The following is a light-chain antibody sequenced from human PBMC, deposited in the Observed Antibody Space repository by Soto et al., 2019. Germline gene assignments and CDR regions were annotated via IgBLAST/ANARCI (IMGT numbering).Light chain of an antibody. CDR1: SSNIGAGYD. Sequence: SVLTQPPSVSVAPGQMVTISCPGSSSNIGAGYDVHWYQQLPGTAPKLLIYGNSNQPSGVPDRFSGSKSGTSASLAITGLQAEDEADYYCQSYDSSLSGYVFGTGTKVTVL. CDR3: QSYDSSLSGYV. V-gene: IGLV1-40*01. J-gene: IGLJ1*01. CDR2: GNS.